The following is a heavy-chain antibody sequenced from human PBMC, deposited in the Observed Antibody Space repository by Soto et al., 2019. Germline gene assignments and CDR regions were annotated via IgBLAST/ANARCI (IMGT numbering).Heavy chain of an antibody. Sequence: PSETLSLTCSVSGGTISGYYWTWIRQPAGKGLEWIGRIYSSGNAKYNPSLQSRVTMSLDTSNNQFSLRLTSVTAADTAVYYCARGQRFSDWFDPWGQGTLVTVSS. CDR2: IYSSGNA. D-gene: IGHD3-3*01. CDR3: ARGQRFSDWFDP. V-gene: IGHV4-4*07. J-gene: IGHJ5*02. CDR1: GGTISGYY.